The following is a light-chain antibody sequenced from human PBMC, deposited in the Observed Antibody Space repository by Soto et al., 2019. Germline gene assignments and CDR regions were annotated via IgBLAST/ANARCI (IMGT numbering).Light chain of an antibody. J-gene: IGLJ1*01. CDR1: NIGSKN. CDR2: DDS. Sequence: SYELTQPPSMSVAPGQTTRITCGGNNIGSKNVHWYQQKPGQAPVLVVSDDSDRPSGIPERFSGSNSGNTATLTISRVEAGDEADYYCQVWDSSSDLKCVFGTGTKVTVL. CDR3: QVWDSSSDLKCV. V-gene: IGLV3-21*02.